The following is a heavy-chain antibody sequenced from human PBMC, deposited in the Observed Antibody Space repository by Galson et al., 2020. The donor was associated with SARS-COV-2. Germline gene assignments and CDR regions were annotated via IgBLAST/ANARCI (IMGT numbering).Heavy chain of an antibody. Sequence: SETLSLTCAVYGGSFSGYYWSWIRQPPGKGLEWIGEINHSGSTNYNPSLKSRVTISVDTSKNQFSLKLSSVTAADTAVYYCARLRYSSSWCIDYWGQGTLVTVSS. CDR1: GGSFSGYY. CDR2: INHSGST. J-gene: IGHJ4*02. CDR3: ARLRYSSSWCIDY. D-gene: IGHD6-13*01. V-gene: IGHV4-34*01.